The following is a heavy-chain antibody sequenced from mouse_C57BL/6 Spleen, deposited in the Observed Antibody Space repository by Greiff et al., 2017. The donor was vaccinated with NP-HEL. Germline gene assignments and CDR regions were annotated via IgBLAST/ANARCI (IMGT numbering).Heavy chain of an antibody. V-gene: IGHV1-80*01. CDR3: ARSLITTVVANFDY. J-gene: IGHJ2*01. Sequence: QVQLQQSGAELVKPGASVKISCKASGYAFSSYWINWVKQRPGKGLEWIGQIYPGDGDTNYNGKFKGKATLTADKSSSTAYMQLSSLTSEDSAVYFCARSLITTVVANFDYWGQGTTLTVSS. D-gene: IGHD1-1*01. CDR1: GYAFSSYW. CDR2: IYPGDGDT.